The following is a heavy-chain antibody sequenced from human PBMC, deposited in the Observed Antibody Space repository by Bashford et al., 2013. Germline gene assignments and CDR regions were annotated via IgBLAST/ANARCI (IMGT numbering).Heavy chain of an antibody. Sequence: VRQAPGKGLEWVAVISYDGSNKYYADSVKGRFTISRDNSKNTLYLQMNSLRAEDTAVYYCAKEPSGLYYDILTGYFWGQGTLVTVSS. CDR2: ISYDGSNK. CDR3: AKEPSGLYYDILTGYF. V-gene: IGHV3-30*18. D-gene: IGHD3-9*01. J-gene: IGHJ4*02.